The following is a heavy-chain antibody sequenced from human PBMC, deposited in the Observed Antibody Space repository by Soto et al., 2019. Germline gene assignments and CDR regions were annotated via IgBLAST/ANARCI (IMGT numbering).Heavy chain of an antibody. Sequence: ASVKVSCKASGYTFTSDGISWVRQAPGQGLEWMGWISAYNGNTNYAQKLQGRVTMTTDTSTSTAYMELRSLRSDDTAVYYCADGYCSGGSCYGGFDIWGQGTMVTVSS. D-gene: IGHD2-15*01. J-gene: IGHJ3*02. CDR2: ISAYNGNT. CDR3: ADGYCSGGSCYGGFDI. V-gene: IGHV1-18*01. CDR1: GYTFTSDG.